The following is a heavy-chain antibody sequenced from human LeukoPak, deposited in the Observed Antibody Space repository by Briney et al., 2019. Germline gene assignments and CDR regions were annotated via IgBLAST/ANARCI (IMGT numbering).Heavy chain of an antibody. Sequence: GGSLRLSCAASGFTFSSYWMSWIRQAPGKGLESVANIKQDGSEKYYVDSVKGRFTISRDNAKNSLYLQMNSLRAEDTAVYYCAREGIAVAGIGYFDYWGQGTLVTVSS. V-gene: IGHV3-7*01. J-gene: IGHJ4*02. CDR2: IKQDGSEK. CDR3: AREGIAVAGIGYFDY. D-gene: IGHD6-19*01. CDR1: GFTFSSYW.